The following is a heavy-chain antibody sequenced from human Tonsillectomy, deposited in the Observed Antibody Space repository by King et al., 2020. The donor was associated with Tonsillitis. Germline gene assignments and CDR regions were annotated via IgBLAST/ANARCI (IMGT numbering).Heavy chain of an antibody. D-gene: IGHD2-21*02. Sequence: VQLVESGGGLVQPGGSLRLSCAASGFTFSAYSMNWVRQAPGKGLEWASYISSSSTFVWYADSVKGRFTISRDNAENSLYLEMNSLRAEDTAVYYCATDRDCAFDYWGQGILVTVSS. CDR1: GFTFSAYS. CDR3: ATDRDCAFDY. V-gene: IGHV3-48*01. J-gene: IGHJ4*02. CDR2: ISSSSTFV.